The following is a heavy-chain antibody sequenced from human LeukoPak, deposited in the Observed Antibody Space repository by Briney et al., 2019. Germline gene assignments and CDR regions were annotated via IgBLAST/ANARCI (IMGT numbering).Heavy chain of an antibody. J-gene: IGHJ4*02. CDR2: ISGSGDST. Sequence: GGSLRLSCAASGFTFSNYDMSWVRQAPGKGLEWVSTISGSGDSTYYADSVKGRFTISRDNSKNTLYLQMNSLRAEDTAVYYCAKTPRGSSSSTHSLDYWGQGTLVTVSS. CDR1: GFTFSNYD. D-gene: IGHD6-6*01. V-gene: IGHV3-23*01. CDR3: AKTPRGSSSSTHSLDY.